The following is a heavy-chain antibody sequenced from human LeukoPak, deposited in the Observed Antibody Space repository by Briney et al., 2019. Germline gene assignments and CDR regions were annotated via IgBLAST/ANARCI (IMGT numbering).Heavy chain of an antibody. V-gene: IGHV3-30*04. CDR3: ARSTTVVTPGDY. CDR2: ISYDGNNK. CDR1: GFIFSSYA. J-gene: IGHJ4*02. Sequence: GGSLRLSCAASGFIFSSYAIHWVRQPPGKGLEWVAVISYDGNNKYYADSVKGRFTISRDNSKNTLYLQMNSLRPEDTAVYFCARSTTVVTPGDYWGQGTLVTVSS. D-gene: IGHD4-23*01.